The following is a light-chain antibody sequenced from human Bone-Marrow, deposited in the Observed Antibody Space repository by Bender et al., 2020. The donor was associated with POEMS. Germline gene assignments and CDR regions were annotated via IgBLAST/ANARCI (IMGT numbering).Light chain of an antibody. Sequence: QSALTQPASVSGSPGQSIIISCTGTTSDVGGYNHVSWYQQHPGKAPKVIISQVSNRPPGVSNRFSGSKSGNTASLTISALQSEDEADYYCSSYSTTSTLVFGSGTMVTV. J-gene: IGLJ1*01. CDR1: TSDVGGYNH. CDR3: SSYSTTSTLV. CDR2: QVS. V-gene: IGLV2-14*01.